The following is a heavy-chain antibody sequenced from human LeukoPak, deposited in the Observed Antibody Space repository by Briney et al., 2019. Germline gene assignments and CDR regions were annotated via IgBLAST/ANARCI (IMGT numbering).Heavy chain of an antibody. CDR2: ISAYNGNT. D-gene: IGHD5-18*01. CDR3: VRDLGVDTSMIFFDF. CDR1: GYSFTSFG. V-gene: IGHV1-18*01. J-gene: IGHJ4*02. Sequence: ASVKVSFKASGYSFTSFGISWVRQAPGQGPEWMGWISAYNGNTNYVQKFQGRVTMTTDTSTSTAYMELRSLRSDDTAVFYCVRDLGVDTSMIFFDFWGQGTLVTVSS.